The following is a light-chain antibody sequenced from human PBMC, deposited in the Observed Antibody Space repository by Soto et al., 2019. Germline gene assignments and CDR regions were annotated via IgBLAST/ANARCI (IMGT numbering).Light chain of an antibody. CDR3: LQHNSYPWT. CDR2: GAS. J-gene: IGKJ1*01. Sequence: EIMLSQSPGTLSLSPGERATLSGRASQSIRNFLAWYQQKPGQAPSLLIYGASTRATDIPPRFSGSGSGTEFTLTISSLQPEDFATYYCLQHNSYPWTFGQGTKVDIK. V-gene: IGKV3-15*01. CDR1: QSIRNF.